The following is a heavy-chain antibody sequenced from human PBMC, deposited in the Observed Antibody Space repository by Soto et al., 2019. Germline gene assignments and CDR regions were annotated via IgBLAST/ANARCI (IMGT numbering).Heavy chain of an antibody. CDR2: IIPIVETP. D-gene: IGHD3-22*01. V-gene: IGHV1-69*01. CDR3: AGLAPPNYSDTRGCFRDNWFDP. CDR1: GGTFNSYD. J-gene: IGHJ5*02. Sequence: QVQLVQSGAEVKKPGSSMKVSCKASGGTFNSYDINWVRQAPGQGLEWMGGIIPIVETPKYAQKFQGRVTITADESRNTVYRELSSLRSEDTAMYDCAGLAPPNYSDTRGCFRDNWFDPWGQGTRVPVSS.